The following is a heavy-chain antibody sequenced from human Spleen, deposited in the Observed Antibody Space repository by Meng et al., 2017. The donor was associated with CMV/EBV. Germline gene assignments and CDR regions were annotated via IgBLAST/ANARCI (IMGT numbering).Heavy chain of an antibody. CDR3: QSRDY. J-gene: IGHJ4*02. CDR2: IKQNGSEK. Sequence: GGSLRLSCSVSGFNFITYWMSWVRQAPGKGLEWVANIKQNGSEKYYVDSVKGRFTISRDNAKNSLYLQMNSLRAEDTAVYYCQSRDYWGQGTLVTVSS. CDR1: GFNFITYW. V-gene: IGHV3-7*01.